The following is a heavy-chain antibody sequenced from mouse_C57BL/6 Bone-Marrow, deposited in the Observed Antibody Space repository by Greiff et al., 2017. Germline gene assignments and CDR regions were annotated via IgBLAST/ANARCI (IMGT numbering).Heavy chain of an antibody. V-gene: IGHV14-4*01. D-gene: IGHD2-4*01. Sequence: DVKLVESGAELVRPGASVKLSCTASGFNIKDDYMHWVKQRPEQGLEWIGWIDPENGDTEYASKFQGKATITADTSSNTAYLQLSSLTSEDTAVYYCTTLNDYDWYFDVWGTGTTVTVSS. CDR1: GFNIKDDY. CDR3: TTLNDYDWYFDV. CDR2: IDPENGDT. J-gene: IGHJ1*03.